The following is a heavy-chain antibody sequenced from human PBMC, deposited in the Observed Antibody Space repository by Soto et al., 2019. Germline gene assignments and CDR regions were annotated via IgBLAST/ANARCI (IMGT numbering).Heavy chain of an antibody. D-gene: IGHD4-17*01. CDR2: ISSTSFTI. CDR3: AKDHRYGDRYNYYYMDV. Sequence: EVQVVESGGGLVQAGGSLGLSCEASGFTFSSHSMNWVRQAPGKGLEWLSYISSTSFTIHYADSVKGRFTISRDNAKNSLYLQMNSLRGEDTTVYFCAKDHRYGDRYNYYYMDVWGKGTTVTVSS. CDR1: GFTFSSHS. J-gene: IGHJ6*03. V-gene: IGHV3-48*01.